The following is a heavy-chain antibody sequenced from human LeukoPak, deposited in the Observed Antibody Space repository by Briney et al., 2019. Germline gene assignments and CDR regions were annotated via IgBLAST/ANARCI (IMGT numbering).Heavy chain of an antibody. Sequence: GGSLRLSCAASGFTFSSYAMSWVRQAPGKGLEWVSAISGGGGSTYYADSVKGRFTISRDNSKNTLYLQMNSPRAEDTAVYYCAKSGGVVPAAIEYYYYGMDVWGQGTTVTVSS. CDR3: AKSGGVVPAAIEYYYYGMDV. CDR2: ISGGGGST. V-gene: IGHV3-23*01. J-gene: IGHJ6*02. D-gene: IGHD2-2*01. CDR1: GFTFSSYA.